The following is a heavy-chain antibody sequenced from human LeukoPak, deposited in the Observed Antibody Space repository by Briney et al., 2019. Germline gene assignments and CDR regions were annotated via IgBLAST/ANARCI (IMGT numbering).Heavy chain of an antibody. CDR1: GYTFTNYY. CDR2: ISPTGSYT. V-gene: IGHV1-46*01. D-gene: IGHD2-8*02. Sequence: ASVTVSCKASGYTFTNYYMHWVRQAPGQGLEWVGLISPTGSYTNYAQKFRGGVTMTRDTSTTTVYMELSSLRSDDTAVYYCAREESGGYFDYWGQGTLVSVSS. CDR3: AREESGGYFDY. J-gene: IGHJ4*02.